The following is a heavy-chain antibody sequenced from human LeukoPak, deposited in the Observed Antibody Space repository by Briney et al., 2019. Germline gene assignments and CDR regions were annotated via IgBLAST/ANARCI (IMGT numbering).Heavy chain of an antibody. V-gene: IGHV3-30*03. CDR1: GFTFSSYW. Sequence: GGSLRLSCAASGFTFSSYWMSWVRQAPGKGLEWVTFISFDGNIKYYADSVKGRFSLSRDNSKNTVYMQMNSLTTEDTAVYYCGRDLSERYSIDYWGQGTLVTVSS. CDR2: ISFDGNIK. CDR3: GRDLSERYSIDY. J-gene: IGHJ4*02. D-gene: IGHD5-24*01.